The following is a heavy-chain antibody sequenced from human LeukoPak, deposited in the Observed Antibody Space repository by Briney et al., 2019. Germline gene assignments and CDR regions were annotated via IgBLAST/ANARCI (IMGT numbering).Heavy chain of an antibody. Sequence: PGGSLRLSCAASGFTFSSYGMHWVRQAPGKGLEWVAFIRYDGSNKYYADSVKGRFTISRDNSKNTLYLQMNSLRAEDTAVYYCAKERWNTIRLFLDYWGQGTLVTVSS. V-gene: IGHV3-30*02. CDR3: AKERWNTIRLFLDY. CDR1: GFTFSSYG. CDR2: IRYDGSNK. D-gene: IGHD2-21*01. J-gene: IGHJ4*02.